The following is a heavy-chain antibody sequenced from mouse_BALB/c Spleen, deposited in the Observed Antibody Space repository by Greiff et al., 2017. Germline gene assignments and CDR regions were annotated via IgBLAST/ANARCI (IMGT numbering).Heavy chain of an antibody. J-gene: IGHJ3*01. D-gene: IGHD2-2*01. Sequence: LQQPGSELVRPGASVKLSCTASGYTFTSYWMHWVQQRHGQGLEWIGNIYPGSGSTNYDEKFKSKGTLTVDTSSSTAYMHLSSLTSEDSAVYYCTRAYGYEGTWFAYWGQGTLVTVSA. CDR2: IYPGSGST. CDR1: GYTFTSYW. CDR3: TRAYGYEGTWFAY. V-gene: IGHV1S22*01.